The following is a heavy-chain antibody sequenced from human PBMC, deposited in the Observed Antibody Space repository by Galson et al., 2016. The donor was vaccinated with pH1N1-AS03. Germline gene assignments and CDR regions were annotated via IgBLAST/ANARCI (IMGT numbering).Heavy chain of an antibody. CDR2: IFWDGET. CDR1: GFSLSTGGVH. Sequence: PALVKPTQTLTLTCTFSGFSLSTGGVHVAWIRQPPGKALEWLALIFWDGETRYRPSLRSRLTITKDTSKNQVVLTMNNMDPVDTATYYCARSTHVNEGLDIWGQGTLVTVSS. J-gene: IGHJ4*02. D-gene: IGHD2-8*01. V-gene: IGHV2-5*02. CDR3: ARSTHVNEGLDI.